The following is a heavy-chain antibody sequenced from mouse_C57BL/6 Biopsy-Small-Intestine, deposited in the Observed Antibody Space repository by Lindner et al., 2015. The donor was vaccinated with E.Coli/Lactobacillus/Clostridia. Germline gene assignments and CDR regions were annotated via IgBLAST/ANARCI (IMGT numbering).Heavy chain of an antibody. CDR2: INPNSGGT. D-gene: IGHD2-14*01. J-gene: IGHJ4*01. CDR3: ARIVVPAAIGKFDP. V-gene: IGHV1-66*01. Sequence: SVKVSCKASGYSFTGYYIHWVRQAPGQGLEWMGWINPNSGGTKYAQKFQGRVTMTRDTSISTAYMDLSGLRSDDTAVYYCARIVVPAAIGKFDPWGQGTLVTVSS. CDR1: GYSFTGYY.